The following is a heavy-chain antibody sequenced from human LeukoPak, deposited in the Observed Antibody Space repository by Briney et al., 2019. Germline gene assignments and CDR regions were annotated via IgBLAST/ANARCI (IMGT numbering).Heavy chain of an antibody. CDR1: DVSLSSGDYY. J-gene: IGHJ4*02. Sequence: PSETLSLTCSVADVSLSSGDYYWSWIRQPPGKGLVWIGYISYGGTTFYNPSLKSRVTISGDTSKYQFSLKLNSVTAADTAVYYCARARLRQYQLLLFDYWGQGTLVTVSS. V-gene: IGHV4-30-4*08. CDR3: ARARLRQYQLLLFDY. CDR2: ISYGGTT. D-gene: IGHD2-2*01.